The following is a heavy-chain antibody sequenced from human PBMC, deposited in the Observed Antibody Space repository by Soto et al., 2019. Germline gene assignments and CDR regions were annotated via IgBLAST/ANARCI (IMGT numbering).Heavy chain of an antibody. V-gene: IGHV5-10-1*01. J-gene: IGHJ4*02. CDR1: GYSFAGYW. CDR2: IDPSDSQT. D-gene: IGHD3-22*01. Sequence: GESLKISCKGSGYSFAGYWITWVRQKPGKGLEWMGRIDPSDSQTYYSPSFRGHVTISATKSITTVFLQWSSLRASDTAMRYCARQIYDSDTGPNFQYYFDSWGQGTPVTVSS. CDR3: ARQIYDSDTGPNFQYYFDS.